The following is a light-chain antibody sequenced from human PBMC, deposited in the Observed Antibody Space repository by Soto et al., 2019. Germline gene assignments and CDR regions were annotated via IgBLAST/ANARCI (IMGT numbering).Light chain of an antibody. V-gene: IGKV1-9*01. CDR1: QGISSY. Sequence: IQLTQSPSSLSASVGDRVTITCRASQGISSYLDWYQQKPGKAPKLLIYAASTLQSWVPSRFRGSGSGTDFTLTISSLQPEDFATYYCQQLNSYPYTFGQGTKLEIK. CDR2: AAS. CDR3: QQLNSYPYT. J-gene: IGKJ2*01.